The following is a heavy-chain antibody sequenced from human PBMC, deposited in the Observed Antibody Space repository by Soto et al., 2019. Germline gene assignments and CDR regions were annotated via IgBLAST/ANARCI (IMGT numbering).Heavy chain of an antibody. D-gene: IGHD2-15*01. CDR2: ISGSGGST. CDR1: GFTFSSYA. Sequence: GGSLRLSCAASGFTFSSYAMSWVRQAPGKGLEWVSAISGSGGSTYYADSVKGRFTISRDNSKNTLYLQMNSLRAEDTAVYYVAKDAGGYCSGGSCYWGDYYYYYMDVWGKGTTVTVSS. J-gene: IGHJ6*03. V-gene: IGHV3-23*01. CDR3: AKDAGGYCSGGSCYWGDYYYYYMDV.